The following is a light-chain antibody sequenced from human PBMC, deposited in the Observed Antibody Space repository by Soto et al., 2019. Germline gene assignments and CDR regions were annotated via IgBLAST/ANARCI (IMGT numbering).Light chain of an antibody. CDR1: RDVGSD. V-gene: IGKV1-6*01. Sequence: TQMTQSPLSLSASVGEKIIITCRASRDVGSDVSWYQQKPGQAPKLVIYAASNLYTGVPSRFSGRRSGTEFTLTISSLQPEDFASYYVLQDYGDSWTFGQGTKVEIE. J-gene: IGKJ1*01. CDR3: LQDYGDSWT. CDR2: AAS.